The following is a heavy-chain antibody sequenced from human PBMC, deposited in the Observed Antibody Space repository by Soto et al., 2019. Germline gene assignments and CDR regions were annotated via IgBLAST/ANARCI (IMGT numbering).Heavy chain of an antibody. Sequence: QVQLVESGGGVVQPGRSLRLSCAASGFTFSDYAMHWVRQAPGKGLEWVAVVAYDGRSKYYADSVTGRFTISRDNTRTTVYLQMNSLRDEDTAMYYCARDDILVIPGGSYNYGMDVWGHGTTVTVSS. D-gene: IGHD2-2*01. J-gene: IGHJ6*02. CDR3: ARDDILVIPGGSYNYGMDV. V-gene: IGHV3-30*04. CDR2: VAYDGRSK. CDR1: GFTFSDYA.